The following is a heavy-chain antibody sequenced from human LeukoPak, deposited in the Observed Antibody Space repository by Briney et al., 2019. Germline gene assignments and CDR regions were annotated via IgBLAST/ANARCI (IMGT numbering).Heavy chain of an antibody. CDR3: AKAPKMATMNNWFDP. D-gene: IGHD5-24*01. CDR2: ISWNSGGI. Sequence: GGSLRLSCAASGFTFDDYAMHWVRQAPGKGLEWVSGISWNSGGIGYADSVKGRFTISRDNAKNSLYLQMNSLRAEDTALYYCAKAPKMATMNNWFDPWGQGTLVTVSS. V-gene: IGHV3-9*01. J-gene: IGHJ5*02. CDR1: GFTFDDYA.